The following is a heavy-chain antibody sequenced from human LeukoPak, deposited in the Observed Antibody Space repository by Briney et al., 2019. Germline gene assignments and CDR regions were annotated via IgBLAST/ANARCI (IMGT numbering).Heavy chain of an antibody. J-gene: IGHJ5*02. Sequence: ASVKVSCKASGYTFTSYGISWVRQAPGQGLEWMGWISAYNGNTNYAQKLQGRVTMTTDTSTSTAYMELRSLRSDDTAVYYCARGFFDYYDSSGCRYNWFDPWGQGTLVTVSS. V-gene: IGHV1-18*01. D-gene: IGHD3-22*01. CDR3: ARGFFDYYDSSGCRYNWFDP. CDR1: GYTFTSYG. CDR2: ISAYNGNT.